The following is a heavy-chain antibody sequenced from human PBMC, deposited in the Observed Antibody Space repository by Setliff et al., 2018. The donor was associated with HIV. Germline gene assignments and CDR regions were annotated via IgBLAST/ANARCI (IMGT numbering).Heavy chain of an antibody. D-gene: IGHD3-16*01. CDR3: ARDGGEY. Sequence: PGGSLRLSCAASGFTFRNYWMHWVRQAPGKGLVWVSRIDGDGSGTSYADSVQGRFTISRDNAENSVYLQMSSLRAEDTAVYYCARDGGEYWGQGTLVTVSS. V-gene: IGHV3-74*01. J-gene: IGHJ4*02. CDR2: IDGDGSGT. CDR1: GFTFRNYW.